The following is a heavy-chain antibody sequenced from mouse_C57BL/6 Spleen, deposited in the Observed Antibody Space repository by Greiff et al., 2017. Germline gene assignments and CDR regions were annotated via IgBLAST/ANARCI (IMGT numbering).Heavy chain of an antibody. CDR3: TTSYGNFAWFAY. CDR1: GFNIKDDY. J-gene: IGHJ3*01. CDR2: IDPENGDT. Sequence: VQLQQSGAELVRPGASVKLSCTASGFNIKDDYMHWVKQRPEQGLEWIGWIDPENGDTEYASKFQGKATITADTSSNTAYLQLSSLTSEDTAVYYCTTSYGNFAWFAYWGQGTLVTVSA. V-gene: IGHV14-4*01. D-gene: IGHD2-1*01.